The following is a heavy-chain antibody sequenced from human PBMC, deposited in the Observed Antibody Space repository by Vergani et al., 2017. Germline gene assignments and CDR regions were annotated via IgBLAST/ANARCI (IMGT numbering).Heavy chain of an antibody. D-gene: IGHD1-7*01. CDR3: AHGRYNWNYGDAFDI. CDR1: GFSLSNARMG. CDR2: IYWDDDK. V-gene: IGHV2-5*08. J-gene: IGHJ3*02. Sequence: KESGPVLVKPTETLTLTCTVSGFSLSNARMGVSWIRQPPGKALEWLALIYWDDDKRYSPSLKSRLTITKDTSKNQVVLTMSNMDPVDTATYYCAHGRYNWNYGDAFDIWGQGTMVTVSS.